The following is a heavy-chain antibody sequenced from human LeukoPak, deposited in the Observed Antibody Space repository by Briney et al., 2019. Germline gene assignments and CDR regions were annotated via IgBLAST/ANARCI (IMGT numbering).Heavy chain of an antibody. V-gene: IGHV3-23*01. D-gene: IGHD3-22*01. CDR3: AKAMTVVVITPSYFDY. CDR1: GFTFSSYA. CDR2: ISGSGGST. J-gene: IGHJ4*02. Sequence: GGSLRLSCAASGFTFSSYAMSWVRQAPGKGLEWVSAISGSGGSTYYADSVKGRFTISRDNSKNTLYLQMNSLRAEDTAVHYCAKAMTVVVITPSYFDYWGQGTLVTVSS.